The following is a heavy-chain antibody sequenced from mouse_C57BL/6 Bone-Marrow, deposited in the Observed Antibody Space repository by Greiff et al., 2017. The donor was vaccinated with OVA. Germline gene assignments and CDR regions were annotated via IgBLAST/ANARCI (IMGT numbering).Heavy chain of an antibody. CDR1: GFTFSDYY. Sequence: DVHLVESGGGLVQPGGSLKLSCAASGFTFSDYYMYWVRQTPEKRLEWVAYISNGGGSTYYPDTVKGRFTISRDNAKNTLYLQMSRLKSEDTAMYYCARMEAQATRAWFAYWGQGTLVTVSA. CDR2: ISNGGGST. D-gene: IGHD3-2*02. V-gene: IGHV5-12*01. J-gene: IGHJ3*01. CDR3: ARMEAQATRAWFAY.